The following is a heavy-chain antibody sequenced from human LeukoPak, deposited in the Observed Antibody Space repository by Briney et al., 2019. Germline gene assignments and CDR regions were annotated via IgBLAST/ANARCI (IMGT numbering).Heavy chain of an antibody. J-gene: IGHJ4*02. D-gene: IGHD1-26*01. CDR3: ARDREGRIDY. Sequence: GGSLRLSCAASGFTFSSYSMNWVRQAPGKGLEWVSSISSSSSYIYYADSVKGRFTISRDNARNSLYLQMNSLRAEDTAVYYCARDREGRIDYWGQGTLVTVSS. CDR1: GFTFSSYS. V-gene: IGHV3-21*01. CDR2: ISSSSSYI.